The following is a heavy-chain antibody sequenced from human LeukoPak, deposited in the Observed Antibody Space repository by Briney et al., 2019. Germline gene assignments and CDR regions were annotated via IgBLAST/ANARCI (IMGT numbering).Heavy chain of an antibody. J-gene: IGHJ6*03. CDR3: ARELLDYYYMDV. Sequence: GGSLRLSCAASGFTFSSYSMNWVRQAPGKGLEWVSSISSSSSYIYYADSVKGRLTISRDNAKNSLYLQMNSLRAEDTAVYYCARELLDYYYMDVWGKGTTVTVSS. CDR2: ISSSSSYI. D-gene: IGHD2-15*01. CDR1: GFTFSSYS. V-gene: IGHV3-21*01.